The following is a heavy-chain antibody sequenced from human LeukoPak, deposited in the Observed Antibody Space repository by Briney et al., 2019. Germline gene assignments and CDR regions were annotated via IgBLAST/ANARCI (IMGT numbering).Heavy chain of an antibody. CDR2: ISGSGGST. Sequence: GGSLRLSCAASGFAFDDYAMSWVRQAPGKGLEWVSAISGSGGSTYYADSVKGRFTISRDNSKNTLYLQMNSLRAEDTAVYYCEKDRRVRGAPAGFDYWGQGTLVTVSS. CDR1: GFAFDDYA. V-gene: IGHV3-23*01. J-gene: IGHJ4*02. D-gene: IGHD3-10*01. CDR3: EKDRRVRGAPAGFDY.